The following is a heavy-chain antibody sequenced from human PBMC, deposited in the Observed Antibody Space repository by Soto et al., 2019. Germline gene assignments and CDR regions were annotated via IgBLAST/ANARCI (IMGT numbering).Heavy chain of an antibody. D-gene: IGHD3-10*01. CDR3: ARDNGFRASDV. Sequence: QVQLVQSGAEVKKPGASVKVSCKASGYSFTSYGISWVRQAPGQGLEWMGWISAYNGNTNYAQKLQGRVTMTTDTSASTASMELRSLRPDDTAVYYCARDNGFRASDVWGQGTTVTVSS. CDR1: GYSFTSYG. CDR2: ISAYNGNT. J-gene: IGHJ6*02. V-gene: IGHV1-18*01.